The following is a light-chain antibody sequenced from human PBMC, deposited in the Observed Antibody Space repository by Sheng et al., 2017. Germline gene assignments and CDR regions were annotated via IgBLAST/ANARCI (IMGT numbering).Light chain of an antibody. CDR1: NIGRRS. Sequence: SYVLTQPPSVSVAPGKTATIACGGTNIGRRSVHWYQQKPGQAPVLVVYDDSDRPSGIPERFSGSNSGNTATLTITRVEAGDEADYYCQVWDSSDPLVFGGGTKLTVL. J-gene: IGLJ3*02. V-gene: IGLV3-21*03. CDR3: QVWDSSDPLV. CDR2: DDS.